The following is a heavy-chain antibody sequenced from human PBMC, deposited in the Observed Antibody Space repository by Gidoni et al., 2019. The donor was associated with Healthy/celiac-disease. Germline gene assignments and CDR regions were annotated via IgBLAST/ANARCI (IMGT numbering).Heavy chain of an antibody. CDR2: IYYSGST. Sequence: QLQLQESGPGLVTPSETLSLTCTVSGGSISSSSYYWGWIRQPPGKGLEWIGSIYYSGSTYYNPSLKSRVTISVDTSKNQFSLKLSSVTAADTAVYYCARDRGSYFGYWGQGTLVTVSS. J-gene: IGHJ4*02. CDR3: ARDRGSYFGY. V-gene: IGHV4-39*07. CDR1: GGSISSSSYY. D-gene: IGHD1-26*01.